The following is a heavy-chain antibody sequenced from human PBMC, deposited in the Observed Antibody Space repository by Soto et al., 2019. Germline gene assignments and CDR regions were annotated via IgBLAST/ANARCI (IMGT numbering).Heavy chain of an antibody. V-gene: IGHV1-18*04. J-gene: IGHJ6*03. CDR2: ISASNGDT. D-gene: IGHD3-10*01. CDR1: GYTFTNHG. CDR3: ARMVRGSKIDYYYYMDV. Sequence: QVELVQSGVEVKKPGASVKVSCKASGYTFTNHGLSWVRQAPGQGLEWMGWISASNGDTNYAQKFLGRVTVTTDTSTSTGYMELRSLKSEDTAVYYCARMVRGSKIDYYYYMDVCGKGTTVIVSS.